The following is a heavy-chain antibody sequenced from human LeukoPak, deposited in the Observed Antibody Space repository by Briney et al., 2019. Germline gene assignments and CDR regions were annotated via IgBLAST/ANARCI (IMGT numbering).Heavy chain of an antibody. CDR2: ISGSGGST. J-gene: IGHJ6*03. CDR1: GFTFSSYS. V-gene: IGHV3-23*01. D-gene: IGHD4-11*01. Sequence: GGSLRLSCAASGFTFSSYSMNWVRQAPGKGLEWVSAISGSGGSTYYADSVKGRFTISRDNSKNTLYLQMNSLRAEDTAVYYCAKGGTVTTGYYYYMDVWGKGTTVTVSS. CDR3: AKGGTVTTGYYYYMDV.